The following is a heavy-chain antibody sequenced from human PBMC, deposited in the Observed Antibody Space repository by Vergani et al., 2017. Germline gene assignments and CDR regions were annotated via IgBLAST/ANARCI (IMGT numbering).Heavy chain of an antibody. Sequence: QLQLQESGPGLVKPSETLSLTCTVSGGSISSSSYYWGWIRPPPGKGLEWIGSIYYSGSTYYNPSLKSRVTISVDTSKNQFSLKLSSVTAADTAVYYCARAADDFWSGPGGYWGQGTLVTVSS. J-gene: IGHJ4*02. CDR2: IYYSGST. V-gene: IGHV4-39*07. D-gene: IGHD3-3*01. CDR1: GGSISSSSYY. CDR3: ARAADDFWSGPGGY.